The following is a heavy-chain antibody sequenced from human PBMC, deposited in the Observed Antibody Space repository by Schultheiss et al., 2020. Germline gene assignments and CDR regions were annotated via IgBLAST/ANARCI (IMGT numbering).Heavy chain of an antibody. Sequence: GGSLRLSCAASGFTFSSYGMHWVRQAPGKGLEWVAVIWYDGSNKYYADSVKGRFTISRDNSKNTLYLQMNSLRAEDTAVYYCARVVQWFGESLGGMDVWGQGTTVTVSS. CDR2: IWYDGSNK. J-gene: IGHJ6*02. D-gene: IGHD3-10*01. V-gene: IGHV3-33*01. CDR3: ARVVQWFGESLGGMDV. CDR1: GFTFSSYG.